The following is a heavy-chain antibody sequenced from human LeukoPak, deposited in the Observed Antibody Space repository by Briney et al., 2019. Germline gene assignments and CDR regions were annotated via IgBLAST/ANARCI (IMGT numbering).Heavy chain of an antibody. V-gene: IGHV3-7*01. Sequence: GGSLRLSCAASGFTFSSYWMSWVRQAPGKGLEWVANIKQDGSEKYYVDSVKGRFTISRDNAKNSLYLQMNSLRAEDTAVCYCARSYGDYVFTENWYFDLWGRGTLVTVSS. D-gene: IGHD4-17*01. J-gene: IGHJ2*01. CDR2: IKQDGSEK. CDR3: ARSYGDYVFTENWYFDL. CDR1: GFTFSSYW.